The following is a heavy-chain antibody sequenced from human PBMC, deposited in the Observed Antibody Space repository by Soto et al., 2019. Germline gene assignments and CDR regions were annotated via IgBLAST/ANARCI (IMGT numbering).Heavy chain of an antibody. V-gene: IGHV3-30*18. CDR3: TKDDGYNDSTYYHYFGMDV. CDR1: GFTFSGYY. D-gene: IGHD5-12*01. Sequence: QAQLVESGGGVVQPGRSLRLSCAASGFTFSGYYMHWVRQAPGKGLEWVAVISYDGSTEYYADSVKGRFTISRDNSANRLFLQMNSLRPEDTAVYYCTKDDGYNDSTYYHYFGMDVCGQGTTVTVAS. J-gene: IGHJ6*02. CDR2: ISYDGSTE.